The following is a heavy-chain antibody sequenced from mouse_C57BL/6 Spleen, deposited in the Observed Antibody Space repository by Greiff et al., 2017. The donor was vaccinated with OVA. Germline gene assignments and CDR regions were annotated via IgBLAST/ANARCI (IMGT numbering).Heavy chain of an antibody. V-gene: IGHV5-9*01. D-gene: IGHD1-1*01. CDR1: GFTFSSYT. J-gene: IGHJ1*03. CDR2: ISGGGGNT. CDR3: ARHYYGSSYWYFDV. Sequence: EVQVVESGGGLVKPGGSLKLSCAASGFTFSSYTMSWVRQTPEKRLEWVATISGGGGNTYYPDSVKGRFTISRDNAKNTLYLQMSSLRSEDTALYYCARHYYGSSYWYFDVWGTGTTVTVSS.